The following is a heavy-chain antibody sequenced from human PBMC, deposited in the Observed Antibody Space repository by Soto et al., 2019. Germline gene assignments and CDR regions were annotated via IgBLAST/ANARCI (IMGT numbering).Heavy chain of an antibody. V-gene: IGHV4-59*01. J-gene: IGHJ4*02. D-gene: IGHD3-10*01. Sequence: TLSLTCTVSGASMSEYFWSWIRQSPGKGLEWIGYIYYLGSTDYDPSLKSRVTISVDTSKRQFSLRLTSVTAADTAVYYCARDGYDGSGSPYPAFWGPGTQVTVSS. CDR1: GASMSEYF. CDR3: ARDGYDGSGSPYPAF. CDR2: IYYLGST.